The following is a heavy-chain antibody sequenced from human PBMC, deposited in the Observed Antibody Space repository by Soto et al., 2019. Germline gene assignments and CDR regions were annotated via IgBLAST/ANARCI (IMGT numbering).Heavy chain of an antibody. Sequence: ASVKGSCNASAYTFTSYYMHWVRQAPGQGLEWMGIINPSGGSTSYAQKFQGRVTMTRDTSTSTVYMELSSLRSEDTAVYYCARDHGSSSRYNWLDPWGQGTLVTVSS. D-gene: IGHD6-13*01. CDR2: INPSGGST. J-gene: IGHJ5*02. CDR1: AYTFTSYY. CDR3: ARDHGSSSRYNWLDP. V-gene: IGHV1-46*03.